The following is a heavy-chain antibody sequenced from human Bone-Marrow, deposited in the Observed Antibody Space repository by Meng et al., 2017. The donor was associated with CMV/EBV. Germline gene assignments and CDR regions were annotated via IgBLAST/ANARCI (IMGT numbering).Heavy chain of an antibody. CDR2: INHSGST. CDR1: GGSISSYY. Sequence: GSLRLSCTVSGGSISSYYWSWIRQPPGKGLEWIGEINHSGSTNYNPSLKSRVTISVDTSKNQFSLKLSSVTAADTAVYYCARGRALTRYCSSTSCYPFDYWGQGTLVTLSS. CDR3: ARGRALTRYCSSTSCYPFDY. J-gene: IGHJ4*02. D-gene: IGHD2-2*01. V-gene: IGHV4-34*01.